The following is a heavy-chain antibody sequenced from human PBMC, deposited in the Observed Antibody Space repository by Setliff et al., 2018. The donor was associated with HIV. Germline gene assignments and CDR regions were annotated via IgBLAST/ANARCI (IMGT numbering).Heavy chain of an antibody. V-gene: IGHV4-4*08. CDR2: IYASESS. Sequence: SETLSLTCTVSGGSVDIYHLIWIRQPPGKGLECIGYIYASESSNYNPSLKSRVTFSVDTSKNQFSLKLSSVTAADTAVYYCARSARFFYASGSRRYFDLWGRGTLVTISS. J-gene: IGHJ2*01. CDR3: ARSARFFYASGSRRYFDL. CDR1: GGSVDIYH. D-gene: IGHD3-10*01.